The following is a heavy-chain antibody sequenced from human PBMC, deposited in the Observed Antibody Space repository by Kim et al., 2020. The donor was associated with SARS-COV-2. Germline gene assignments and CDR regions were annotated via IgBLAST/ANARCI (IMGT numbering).Heavy chain of an antibody. D-gene: IGHD3-3*01. CDR3: ARDCQEWSLNWFDP. CDR2: INTNTGNP. V-gene: IGHV7-4-1*02. Sequence: ASVKVSCKASGYTFTSYAMNWVRQAPGQGLEWMGWINTNTGNPTYAQGFTGRFVFSLDTSVSTAYLQISSLKAEDTAVYYCARDCQEWSLNWFDPWGQGTLVTVSS. J-gene: IGHJ5*02. CDR1: GYTFTSYA.